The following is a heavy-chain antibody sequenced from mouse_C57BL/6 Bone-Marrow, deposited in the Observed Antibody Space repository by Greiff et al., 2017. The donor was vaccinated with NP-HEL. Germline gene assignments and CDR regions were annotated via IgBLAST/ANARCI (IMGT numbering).Heavy chain of an antibody. V-gene: IGHV1-52*01. D-gene: IGHD1-1*01. CDR1: GYTFTSYW. J-gene: IGHJ4*01. CDR2: IDPSDSET. Sequence: QVQLQQPGAELVRPGSSVKLSCKASGYTFTSYWMHWVKQRPIQGLEWIGNIDPSDSETHYNQKFKDKATLTVDKSSSTAYMQLSSLTSEDSAVYYCARGATTVVASRAMDYWGQGTSVTVSS. CDR3: ARGATTVVASRAMDY.